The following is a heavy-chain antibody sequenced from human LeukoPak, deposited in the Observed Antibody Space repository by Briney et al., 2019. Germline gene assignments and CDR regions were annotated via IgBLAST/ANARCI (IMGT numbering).Heavy chain of an antibody. CDR1: GFTFSSYA. CDR3: ARVSDAYDYFFDY. D-gene: IGHD5-12*01. CDR2: ISGSGGST. V-gene: IGHV3-23*01. Sequence: HTGGSLRLSCAASGFTFSSYAMSWVRQAPGKGLEWVSAISGSGGSTYYADSVKGRFTISRDNSKNTLFLQMNSLRAEDTAVYYCARVSDAYDYFFDYWGQGTLVTVSS. J-gene: IGHJ4*02.